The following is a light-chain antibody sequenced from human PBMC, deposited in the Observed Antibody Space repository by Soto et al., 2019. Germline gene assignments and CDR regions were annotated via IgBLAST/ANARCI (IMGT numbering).Light chain of an antibody. CDR1: QAINNY. CDR2: GAS. V-gene: IGKV1-9*01. Sequence: DIQLTQSPSFLSASVGDRVTITCRASQAINNYLAWYQQKPGKAPNLLIYGASTLQSGVPSRFSGSGSGTDFTLTISCLQSEDFATYHCQQYYSYPRTFGQGTKVDIK. CDR3: QQYYSYPRT. J-gene: IGKJ1*01.